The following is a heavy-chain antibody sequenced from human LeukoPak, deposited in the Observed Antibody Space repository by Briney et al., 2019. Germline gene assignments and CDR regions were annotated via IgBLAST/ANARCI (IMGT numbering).Heavy chain of an antibody. Sequence: PSETLSLTCTVSGGSISSCSYYWGWIRQPPGKGLEWIRSIYYSGSTDYSPSLKRHVTISVDTSKTHFAPKLRSVTAAGTAVYYCASITFVGVIVLYWGQGTLVTVSS. CDR3: ASITFVGVIVLY. CDR1: GGSISSCSYY. D-gene: IGHD3-16*02. V-gene: IGHV4-39*02. J-gene: IGHJ4*02. CDR2: IYYSGST.